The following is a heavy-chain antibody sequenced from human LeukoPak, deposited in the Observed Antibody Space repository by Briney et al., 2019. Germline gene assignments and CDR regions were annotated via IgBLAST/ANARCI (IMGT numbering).Heavy chain of an antibody. CDR1: GFTFSSYS. CDR3: ARDRGYYDY. V-gene: IGHV3-48*01. D-gene: IGHD3-22*01. CDR2: ISSSSSTI. J-gene: IGHJ4*02. Sequence: GGSLRLSCAASGFTFSSYSMKWVRQAPGKGLEWVSYISSSSSTIYYADSVKGRFTISRDNAKNSLYLQMNSLRAEDTAVYYCARDRGYYDYWGQGTLVTVSS.